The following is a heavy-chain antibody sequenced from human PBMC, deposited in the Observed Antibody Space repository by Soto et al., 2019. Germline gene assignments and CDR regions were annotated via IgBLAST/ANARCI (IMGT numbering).Heavy chain of an antibody. CDR3: AKDVGRAVAAPNYFDY. Sequence: EVQLLESGGGMVQPGRSLRLSCAASGFAFSNYAMSWVRQAPGKGLEWVSAISASGGGTYYADSVRGRFTISRDNYKSTVFLQMNSLRAEDTAVYYCAKDVGRAVAAPNYFDYWGQGSLVNVSS. D-gene: IGHD6-19*01. CDR2: ISASGGGT. V-gene: IGHV3-23*01. CDR1: GFAFSNYA. J-gene: IGHJ4*02.